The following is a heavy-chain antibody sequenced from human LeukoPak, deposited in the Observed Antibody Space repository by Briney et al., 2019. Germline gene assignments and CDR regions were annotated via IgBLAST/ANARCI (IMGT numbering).Heavy chain of an antibody. D-gene: IGHD3-16*02. CDR2: IIPIFGTA. Sequence: SVKVSCKASGGTFSSYAISWVRQAHGQGLEWMGGIIPIFGTANYAQKFQGRVTITADESTSTAYMELSSLRSEDTAVYYCARARRTYDYVWGSYLPFDYWGQGTLVTVSS. J-gene: IGHJ4*02. V-gene: IGHV1-69*13. CDR1: GGTFSSYA. CDR3: ARARRTYDYVWGSYLPFDY.